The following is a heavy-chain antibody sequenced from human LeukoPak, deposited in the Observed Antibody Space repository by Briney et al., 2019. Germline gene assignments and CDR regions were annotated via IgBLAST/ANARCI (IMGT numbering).Heavy chain of an antibody. CDR3: AKAPKGSCRGAFCYSFDY. D-gene: IGHD2-15*01. CDR1: GFTFSTFA. CDR2: ISGSDAGT. J-gene: IGHJ4*02. V-gene: IGHV3-23*01. Sequence: PGGSLRLSCVASGFTFSTFAMSWVRQAPRKGLEWVSAISGSDAGTYYADSVKGRFTISRDNSRNTLYLQMNNLRAEDTAVYYCAKAPKGSCRGAFCYSFDYWAQGTLVAVSS.